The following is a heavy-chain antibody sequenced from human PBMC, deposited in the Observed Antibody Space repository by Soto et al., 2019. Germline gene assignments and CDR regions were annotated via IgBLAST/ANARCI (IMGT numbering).Heavy chain of an antibody. J-gene: IGHJ6*03. CDR2: TYYKSKWYN. Sequence: SQTLSLPCDISGDSVSSNSAAWNWIRQTPARGLEWLGRTYYKSKWYNNYALSVQSRITVNPDTSKNQFSLQLNSVTPEDTAVYYCARGSWDDVSGHYYMDVWGKGTTVTVSS. V-gene: IGHV6-1*01. CDR3: ARGSWDDVSGHYYMDV. D-gene: IGHD1-1*01. CDR1: GDSVSSNSAA.